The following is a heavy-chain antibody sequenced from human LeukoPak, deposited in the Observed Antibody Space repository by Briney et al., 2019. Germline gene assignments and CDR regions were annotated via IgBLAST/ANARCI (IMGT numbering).Heavy chain of an antibody. Sequence: GGSLRLSCAASGFTFSSYSMYWVRQAPGKGLEWVSSISSSSSYIYYADSVKGRFTISRDNAKNSLYLQMNSLRAEDTAVYYCASGGQAYGMDVWGQGTTVTVSS. CDR2: ISSSSSYI. D-gene: IGHD3-10*01. CDR3: ASGGQAYGMDV. V-gene: IGHV3-21*01. CDR1: GFTFSSYS. J-gene: IGHJ6*02.